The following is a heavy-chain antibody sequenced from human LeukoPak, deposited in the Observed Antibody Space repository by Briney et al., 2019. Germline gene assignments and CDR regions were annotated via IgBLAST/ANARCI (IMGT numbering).Heavy chain of an antibody. Sequence: GGSLRLSCAASGFTFSSCAMSRVRQAPGKGLEWVSGISWNSGTIYYADSVKGRFTISRDNAKNSLYLQMNSLRDEDTAVYYCARAPRSGSYYWGQGTLVTVSS. V-gene: IGHV3-48*02. CDR3: ARAPRSGSYY. CDR2: ISWNSGTI. J-gene: IGHJ4*02. D-gene: IGHD1-26*01. CDR1: GFTFSSCA.